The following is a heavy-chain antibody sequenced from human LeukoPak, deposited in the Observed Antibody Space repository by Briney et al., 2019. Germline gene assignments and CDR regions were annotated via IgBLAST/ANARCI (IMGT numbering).Heavy chain of an antibody. CDR2: ISYDGSNK. CDR1: GFTFSSYA. V-gene: IGHV3-30*04. D-gene: IGHD1-26*01. Sequence: GGSLRLSCAASGFTFSSYAMHWVRQAPGKGLEWVAVISYDGSNKYYADSVKGRFTISRDNAKNSLYLQMNSLRAEDTAVYYCARWDTDHDYWGQGTLVTVSS. CDR3: ARWDTDHDY. J-gene: IGHJ4*02.